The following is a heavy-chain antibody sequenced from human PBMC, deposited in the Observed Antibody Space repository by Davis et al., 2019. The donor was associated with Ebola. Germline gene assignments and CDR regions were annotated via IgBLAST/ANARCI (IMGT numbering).Heavy chain of an antibody. J-gene: IGHJ3*02. D-gene: IGHD6-13*01. CDR1: GFTFSSYA. CDR2: ISYDGSNK. CDR3: ARDPGYSSSWLLPLNHAFDI. V-gene: IGHV3-30*04. Sequence: GESLKISCAASGFTFSSYAMHWVRQAPGKGLEWVAVISYDGSNKYYADSVKGRFTISRDNSKNTLYLQMNSLRAEDTAVYYCARDPGYSSSWLLPLNHAFDIWGQGTMVTVSS.